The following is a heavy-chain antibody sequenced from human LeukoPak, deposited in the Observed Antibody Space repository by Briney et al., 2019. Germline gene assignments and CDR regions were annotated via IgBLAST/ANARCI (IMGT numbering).Heavy chain of an antibody. CDR3: AKSYCGGDCYSDC. CDR1: GLTFSSYA. D-gene: IGHD2-21*02. Sequence: GGSLRLSCAASGLTFSSYAMTWVRQAPGKGLEWVSAISPAGGNTYTADSVKGRFTISRDNSKNTLFLQMNSLRAEDTAVYYCAKSYCGGDCYSDCWGQGTLVTVSS. CDR2: ISPAGGNT. V-gene: IGHV3-23*01. J-gene: IGHJ4*02.